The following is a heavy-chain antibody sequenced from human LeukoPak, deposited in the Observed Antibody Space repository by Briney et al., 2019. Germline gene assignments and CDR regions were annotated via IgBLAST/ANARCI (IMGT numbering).Heavy chain of an antibody. Sequence: GGSLRLSCAASGFTFSSYAMSWVRQAPGKGLEWVSAISGSGGSTYYADSVKGRFTISRDNSKNTLYLQMNSLRAEDTAVYYCAKDRGAYCGGDCYEGFDYWGQGTLVTVSS. CDR2: ISGSGGST. CDR1: GFTFSSYA. V-gene: IGHV3-23*01. CDR3: AKDRGAYCGGDCYEGFDY. D-gene: IGHD2-21*02. J-gene: IGHJ4*02.